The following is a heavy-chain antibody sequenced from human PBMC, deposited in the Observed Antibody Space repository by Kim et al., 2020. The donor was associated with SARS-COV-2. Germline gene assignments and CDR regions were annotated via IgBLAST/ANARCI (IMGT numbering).Heavy chain of an antibody. V-gene: IGHV1-18*01. CDR3: ARGGWLDYYGMDV. Sequence: KLQGRVTMTTDTSTSTAYMELRSLRSDDTAVYYCARGGWLDYYGMDVWGQGTTVTVSS. D-gene: IGHD6-19*01. J-gene: IGHJ6*02.